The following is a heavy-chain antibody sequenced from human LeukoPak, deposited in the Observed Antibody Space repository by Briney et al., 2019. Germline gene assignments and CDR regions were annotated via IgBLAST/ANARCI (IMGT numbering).Heavy chain of an antibody. Sequence: GGSLRLSCAASGFTFANAWMNWVRQAPGKGLEWVGRIRSKAAGGTTDYTAPVKGRFTISRDDSKDTVFLQMDSLKTEDTGVYHFHKEVSKGGVDGFDIWGQGTWATF. V-gene: IGHV3-15*07. CDR2: IRSKAAGGTT. CDR1: GFTFANAW. J-gene: IGHJ3*02. D-gene: IGHD5/OR15-5a*01. CDR3: HKEVSKGGVDGFDI.